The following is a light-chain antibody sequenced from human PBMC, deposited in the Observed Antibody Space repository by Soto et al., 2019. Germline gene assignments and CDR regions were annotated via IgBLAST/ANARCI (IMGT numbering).Light chain of an antibody. J-gene: IGKJ5*01. Sequence: EIMMTQSPVTLSVSPGERATLSCRASQSVNSNLAWYQQKPGQAPRLLIYGASTRATGIPASFIGNGSGTEFTLTASSLQPEDFAVYYCQQYGSSPRTFGQGTRLEIK. V-gene: IGKV3-15*01. CDR1: QSVNSN. CDR3: QQYGSSPRT. CDR2: GAS.